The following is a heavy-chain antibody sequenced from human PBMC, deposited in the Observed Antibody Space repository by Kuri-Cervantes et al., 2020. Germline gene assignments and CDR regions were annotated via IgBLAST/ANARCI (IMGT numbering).Heavy chain of an antibody. CDR2: IKEDGSEK. CDR1: GFPFSNYR. D-gene: IGHD2-21*01. Sequence: GGSLRLSCAASGFPFSNYRMNWVRQAPGKGLEWVATIKEDGSEKYYLDSVKGRLTISRDNAKNSLYLQMSSLRAEDTAVYYCARDVRCIKNAYCGGDDYWGQGTLVTVSS. V-gene: IGHV3-7*01. CDR3: ARDVRCIKNAYCGGDDY. J-gene: IGHJ4*02.